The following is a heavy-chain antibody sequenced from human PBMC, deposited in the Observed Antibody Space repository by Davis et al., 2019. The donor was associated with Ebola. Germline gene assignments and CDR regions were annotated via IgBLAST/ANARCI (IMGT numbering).Heavy chain of an antibody. J-gene: IGHJ4*02. CDR2: ISGVGYNT. CDR1: GFTFRSYA. D-gene: IGHD6-19*01. Sequence: GESLKTSCAASGFTFRSYAMNRLRQAPGKGLEWLSGISGVGYNTYYADSVKGRFTISRDNSKNTLYLSMNSLSADDTAIYYCATCGFCVSASGIDYRGQGTLVTVSS. CDR3: ATCGFCVSASGIDY. V-gene: IGHV3-23*01.